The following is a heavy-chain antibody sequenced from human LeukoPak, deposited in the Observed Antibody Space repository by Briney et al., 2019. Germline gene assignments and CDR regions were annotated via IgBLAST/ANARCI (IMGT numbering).Heavy chain of an antibody. CDR3: ASYKTSEGYYYYMDV. CDR1: DFTFSTSG. CDR2: VSSSGENT. V-gene: IGHV3-23*01. J-gene: IGHJ6*03. Sequence: GGTLRLSCASSDFTFSTSGMTWVRQAPGKGLEWVSTVSSSGENTYYADSVKGRFTISRDNSKNTLYLQMNSLRAEDTAVYYCASYKTSEGYYYYMDVWGKGTTVTVSS. D-gene: IGHD5-24*01.